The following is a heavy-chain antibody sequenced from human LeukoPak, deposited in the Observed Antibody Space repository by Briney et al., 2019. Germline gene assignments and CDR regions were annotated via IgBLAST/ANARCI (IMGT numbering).Heavy chain of an antibody. J-gene: IGHJ4*02. Sequence: GGSLRLSCAASGFTFRSYAMSWVRQAPGKGLEWVSSISGSGGSIYYADSVKGRFTISRDNAKNSLYLQMNSLRAEDTAVYYCARSPMVRGVPFYWGQGTLVTVSS. D-gene: IGHD3-10*01. V-gene: IGHV3-21*01. CDR1: GFTFRSYA. CDR2: ISGSGGSI. CDR3: ARSPMVRGVPFY.